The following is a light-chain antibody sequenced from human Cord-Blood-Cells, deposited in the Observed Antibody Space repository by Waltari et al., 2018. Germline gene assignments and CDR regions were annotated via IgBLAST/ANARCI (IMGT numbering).Light chain of an antibody. J-gene: IGLJ2*01. CDR3: CSYAGSSTLV. V-gene: IGLV2-23*01. CDR2: EGS. Sequence: QSALTQPASVSGSPGPSITIPCTGTSSDVGSYNFVSWYQQHPGKAPKLMIYEGSKRPSGVSNRFSGSKSGNTASLTISGLQAEDEADYYCCSYAGSSTLVFGGGTKLTVL. CDR1: SSDVGSYNF.